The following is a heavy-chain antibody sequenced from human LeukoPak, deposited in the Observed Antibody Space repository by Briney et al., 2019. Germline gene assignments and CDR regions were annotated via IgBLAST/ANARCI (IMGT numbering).Heavy chain of an antibody. J-gene: IGHJ4*02. V-gene: IGHV1-46*03. CDR3: ARVVSTAYSDY. CDR2: INSTTGST. D-gene: IGHD3-22*01. CDR1: GYTFTRYY. Sequence: ASVKVSCKASGYTFTRYYMHWVRQAPGQGLEWMGIINSTTGSTNYAQKLQGRVTMTSDTSTNTVYMDLRRLRSEDTAVYYCARVVSTAYSDYWGQGTLVTVSS.